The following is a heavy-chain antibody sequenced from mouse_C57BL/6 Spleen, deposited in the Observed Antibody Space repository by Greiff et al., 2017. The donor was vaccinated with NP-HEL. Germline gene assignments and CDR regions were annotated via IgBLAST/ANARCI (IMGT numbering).Heavy chain of an antibody. CDR2: INPYNGDT. J-gene: IGHJ1*03. CDR3: ARLCPDWYFDV. D-gene: IGHD6-5*01. V-gene: IGHV1-20*01. CDR1: GYSFTGYF. Sequence: EVQLQQSGPELVKPGDSVKISCKASGYSFTGYFMNWVMQSHGKSLEWIGRINPYNGDTFYNQKFKGKATLTVDKSSSTAHMELRSLTSEDSAVYYCARLCPDWYFDVWGTGTTVTVSS.